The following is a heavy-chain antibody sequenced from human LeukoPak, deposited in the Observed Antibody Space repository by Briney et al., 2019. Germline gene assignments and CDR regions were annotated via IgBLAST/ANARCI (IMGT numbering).Heavy chain of an antibody. J-gene: IGHJ6*02. CDR3: ARAYCTNGVCYVWSPYYYSGMDV. D-gene: IGHD2-8*01. CDR2: ISAYNGNT. V-gene: IGHV1-18*01. CDR1: GYTFTSYG. Sequence: ASVKVSCKASGYTFTSYGISWVRQAPGQGLEWMGWISAYNGNTNYAQKLQGRVTMTTDTSTSTAYMELRSLRSDDTAVYYCARAYCTNGVCYVWSPYYYSGMDVWGQGTTVTVSS.